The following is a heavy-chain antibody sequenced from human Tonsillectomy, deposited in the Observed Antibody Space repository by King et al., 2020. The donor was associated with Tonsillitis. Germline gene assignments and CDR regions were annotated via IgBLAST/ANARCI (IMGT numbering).Heavy chain of an antibody. Sequence: VQLVESGGGVVQPGRSLRLSCAASGFTFSSYAMHWVRQAPGKGLEWGAVISYDGSNKYYADSVKGRFTISRDNSKNTLYLQMNSLRAEDTAVYYCARGPTVVTPGDYWGQGTLVTVSS. D-gene: IGHD4-23*01. CDR1: GFTFSSYA. V-gene: IGHV3-30-3*01. J-gene: IGHJ4*02. CDR3: ARGPTVVTPGDY. CDR2: ISYDGSNK.